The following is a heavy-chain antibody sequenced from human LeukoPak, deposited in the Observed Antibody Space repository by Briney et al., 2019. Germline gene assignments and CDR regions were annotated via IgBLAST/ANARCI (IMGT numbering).Heavy chain of an antibody. CDR2: MNPNSGNT. J-gene: IGHJ5*02. D-gene: IGHD6-13*01. Sequence: ASVKVSCKASGYTFTSYDINWVRQATGQGLEWMGWMNPNSGNTGYAQKFQGRVTMTRNTSISTAYMELSSLRSEDTAVYYCARGSDSSSWYGNWFDLWGQGTLVTVSS. V-gene: IGHV1-8*01. CDR3: ARGSDSSSWYGNWFDL. CDR1: GYTFTSYD.